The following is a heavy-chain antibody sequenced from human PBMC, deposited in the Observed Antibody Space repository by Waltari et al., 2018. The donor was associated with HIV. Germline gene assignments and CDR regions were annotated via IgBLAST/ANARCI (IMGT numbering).Heavy chain of an antibody. V-gene: IGHV4-39*01. J-gene: IGHJ4*02. D-gene: IGHD5-12*01. CDR3: ASHNVEMATFDY. Sequence: QLQLQESGPGLVKPSETLSLTCTVSGGSISSSSYYWGWIRQPPGKGLEWIGSISYSGSTYYNPSLKSRVTISVDTSKNQFSLKLSSVTAADTAVYYCASHNVEMATFDYWGQGTLVTVSS. CDR1: GGSISSSSYY. CDR2: ISYSGST.